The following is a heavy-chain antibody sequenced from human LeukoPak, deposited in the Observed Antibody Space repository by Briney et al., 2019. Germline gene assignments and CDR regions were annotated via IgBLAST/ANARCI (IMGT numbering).Heavy chain of an antibody. CDR2: ISYDGSNK. J-gene: IGHJ4*02. D-gene: IGHD2-2*01. V-gene: IGHV3-30*18. Sequence: PGRSLRLSCAASGFTFSSYGMHWVRQAPGKGLEWVAVISYDGSNKYYADSVKGRFTISRDNSKNTLYLQMNSLRAEDTAVYYCAKGYCSSTSCYFHYWGQGTLVTVSS. CDR1: GFTFSSYG. CDR3: AKGYCSSTSCYFHY.